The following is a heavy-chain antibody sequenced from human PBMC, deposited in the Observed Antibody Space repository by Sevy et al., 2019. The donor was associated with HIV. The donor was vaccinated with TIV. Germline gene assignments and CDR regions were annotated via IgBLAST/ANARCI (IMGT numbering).Heavy chain of an antibody. V-gene: IGHV3-7*01. CDR3: ARGRYCSGGGCYIDY. J-gene: IGHJ4*02. CDR2: INPDGSEK. D-gene: IGHD2-15*01. CDR1: GFIFSGYW. Sequence: GGSLRLSCAAPGFIFSGYWMTWVRQAPGKGLEWVANINPDGSEKYYVGSVKGRFTISRDNARNSLVLHMNSLRAADTAFYYCARGRYCSGGGCYIDYWGQGTLVTVSS.